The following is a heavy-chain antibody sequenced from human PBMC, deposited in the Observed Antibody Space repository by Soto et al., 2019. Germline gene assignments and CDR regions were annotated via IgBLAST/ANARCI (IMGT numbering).Heavy chain of an antibody. CDR2: ISSSGSTI. D-gene: IGHD5-12*01. J-gene: IGHJ4*02. CDR1: GFTFSDYY. Sequence: GGSLRLSCAASGFTFSDYYMSWVRQAPGKGLEWVSYISSSGSTIYYADSVKGRFTISRDNAKNSLYLQMNSLRAEDTAVYYCARGDMVSPYYFDYWGQGTLVNVSS. CDR3: ARGDMVSPYYFDY. V-gene: IGHV3-11*01.